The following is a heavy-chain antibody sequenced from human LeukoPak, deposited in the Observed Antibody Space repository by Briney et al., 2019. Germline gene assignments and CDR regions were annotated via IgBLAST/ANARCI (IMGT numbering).Heavy chain of an antibody. J-gene: IGHJ5*02. D-gene: IGHD1-1*01. CDR1: GFTFSDYC. CDR2: IKHDGNEK. CDR3: ARVGRPNWNRVNNWFDP. V-gene: IGHV3-7*05. Sequence: GGSLRLSCAASGFTFSDYCMTWVRQAPGKGLEWVANIKHDGNEKYYVDSVKGRFTISRDNAENSMYLQMNSLRDEDTAVYYCARVGRPNWNRVNNWFDPWGQGTLVTVSS.